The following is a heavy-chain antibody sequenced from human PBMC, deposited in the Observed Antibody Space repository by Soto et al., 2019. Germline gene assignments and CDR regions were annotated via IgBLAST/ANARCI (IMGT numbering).Heavy chain of an antibody. Sequence: PGGSLRLACAASGSTFSSYATSWFRQAQGKGLGWVSAISGSGGSTYYADSVKGRFTISRDNSKNTLYLQMNSLRAEDTAVYYCAKSMRGYYNFDYWGQGTLVTVSS. CDR1: GSTFSSYA. CDR2: ISGSGGST. V-gene: IGHV3-23*01. CDR3: AKSMRGYYNFDY. J-gene: IGHJ4*02. D-gene: IGHD3-22*01.